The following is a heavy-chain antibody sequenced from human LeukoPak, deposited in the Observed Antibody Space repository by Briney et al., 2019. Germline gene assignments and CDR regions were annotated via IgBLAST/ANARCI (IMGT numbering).Heavy chain of an antibody. CDR1: GFTFSSYA. V-gene: IGHV3-23*01. CDR2: ISGSGGST. CDR3: ARPPSYFYYYYMDV. Sequence: PGGSLRLSCAASGFTFSSYAMSWVRQAPGKGLEWVSAISGSGGSTYYADSVKGRFTISRDNAKNSLYLQMNSLRAEDTAVYYCARPPSYFYYYYMDVWDKGTTVTVSS. D-gene: IGHD2-21*01. J-gene: IGHJ6*03.